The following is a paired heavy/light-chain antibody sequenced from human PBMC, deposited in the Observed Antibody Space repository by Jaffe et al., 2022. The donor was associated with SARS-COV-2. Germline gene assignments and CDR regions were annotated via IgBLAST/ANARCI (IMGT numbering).Heavy chain of an antibody. V-gene: IGHV4-39*01. J-gene: IGHJ4*02. D-gene: IGHD1-26*01. Sequence: QLQLQESGPGLVKPSETLSLTCIVSGGSISSTNYFWGWIRQPPGKGLEWIGSMHYSGSTYYNPSLKSRVTISVDTSKNQFSLKLSSVTAADTAVYYCARPVREWGQGTLVTVSS. CDR1: GGSISSTNYF. CDR3: ARPVRE. CDR2: MHYSGST.
Light chain of an antibody. CDR1: TGVVTSDHY. CDR3: LLSHNDARV. Sequence: QAVVTQEPSLTVSPGGTVTLTCGSSTGVVTSDHYPYWFQQKPGQAPRTLIYDTSDKHSWTPARFSGSLLGGKAALTLSGAQPEDEADYYCLLSHNDARVFGGGTKLTVL. CDR2: DTS. J-gene: IGLJ3*02. V-gene: IGLV7-46*01.